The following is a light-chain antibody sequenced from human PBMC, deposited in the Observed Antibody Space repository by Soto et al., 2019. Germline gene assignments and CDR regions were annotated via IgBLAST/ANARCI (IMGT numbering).Light chain of an antibody. CDR2: GAS. V-gene: IGKV3-20*01. CDR3: QQYGSSPFT. J-gene: IGKJ3*01. Sequence: EIVLKQSPGTLSLSPGERATLSCRASQSVSSSYLAWYHQKPGQAPRLRIYGASSRATGIPDRFSGSGSGKDFALTISRLEPEDFAVYYCQQYGSSPFTLGPGTKVYIK. CDR1: QSVSSSY.